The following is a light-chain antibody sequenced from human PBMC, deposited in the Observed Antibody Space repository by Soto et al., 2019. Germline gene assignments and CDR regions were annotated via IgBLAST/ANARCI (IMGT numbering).Light chain of an antibody. J-gene: IGKJ4*01. CDR3: PQYYNLPLT. CDR2: DAS. V-gene: IGKV1-33*01. CDR1: QDMSNY. Sequence: DIQMTQSPSSLSASVGDRVTITCQASQDMSNYLNWYQQKPGKAPKLRIYDASNLETGVPSRFSGSGSGTAFTFTISSLQPEDIATYYGPQYYNLPLTFGGGTKVEIK.